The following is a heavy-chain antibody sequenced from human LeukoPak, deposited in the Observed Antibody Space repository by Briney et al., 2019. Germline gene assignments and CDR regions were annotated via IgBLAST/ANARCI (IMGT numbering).Heavy chain of an antibody. Sequence: PGGSLRLSCAASGFTFSSYGMHWVRQAPGKGLVWVSHISPDARTITYAAFVKGRFTISRDNAKNTLYLQMNSLRAEDTAVYYCARDIVVVPAAKWEGGSDYWGQGTLVTVSS. V-gene: IGHV3-74*01. CDR2: ISPDARTI. D-gene: IGHD2-2*01. CDR1: GFTFSSYG. J-gene: IGHJ4*02. CDR3: ARDIVVVPAAKWEGGSDY.